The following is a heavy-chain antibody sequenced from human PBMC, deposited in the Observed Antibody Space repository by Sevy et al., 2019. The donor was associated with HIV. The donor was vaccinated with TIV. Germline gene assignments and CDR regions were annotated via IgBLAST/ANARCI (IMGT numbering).Heavy chain of an antibody. Sequence: ASVKVSCKASGGTFSFYGVSWVRQAPGQGLEWMAGIIPILGTTRYAQKFQGRVTITADESTSTAYMELGSLRSEDTAVYYCARGGPDDILTHYGLDVWGQGTTVTVSS. V-gene: IGHV1-69*13. J-gene: IGHJ6*02. CDR2: IIPILGTT. D-gene: IGHD3-9*01. CDR3: ARGGPDDILTHYGLDV. CDR1: GGTFSFYG.